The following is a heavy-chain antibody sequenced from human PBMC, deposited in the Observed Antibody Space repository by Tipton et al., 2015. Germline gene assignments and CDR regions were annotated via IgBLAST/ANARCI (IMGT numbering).Heavy chain of an antibody. V-gene: IGHV3-9*01. J-gene: IGHJ6*02. CDR1: GFSFDDYA. Sequence: SLRLSCAASGFSFDDYAMHWVRQAPGKGLEWVSSIRWNSGSIAYADSVKGRFTISRDSAKNSLYLQMNSLRTEDTALYYCARDTGPTYYYGMDVWGQGTTVTVSS. CDR2: IRWNSGSI. CDR3: ARDTGPTYYYGMDV.